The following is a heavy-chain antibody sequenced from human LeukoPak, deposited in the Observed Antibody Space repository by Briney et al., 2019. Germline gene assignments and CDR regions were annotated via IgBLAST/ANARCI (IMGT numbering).Heavy chain of an antibody. CDR2: INHSGST. J-gene: IGHJ4*02. CDR3: ARDNSGYSSSWYGVFDY. CDR1: GGSFSGYY. D-gene: IGHD6-13*01. V-gene: IGHV4-34*01. Sequence: PSETLSLTCAVYGGSFSGYYWSWIRQPPGKGLEWIGEINHSGSTNYNPSLKSRVTISVDTSKNQFSLKLSSVTAADTAVYYCARDNSGYSSSWYGVFDYWGQGTLVTVSS.